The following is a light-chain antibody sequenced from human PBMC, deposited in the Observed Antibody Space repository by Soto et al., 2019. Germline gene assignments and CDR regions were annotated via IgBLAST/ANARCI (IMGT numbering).Light chain of an antibody. J-gene: IGLJ3*02. CDR2: TTD. V-gene: IGLV7-43*01. Sequence: QTVVTQEPSLTVSPGGTVTLTCASSTGAVTRGNYPSWFQQKPGQAPRTLIYTTDDKHSWTPARFSGSLLGGKAALTLSGVQPEDEAEYYCLLYYGGAHLMFGGGTKLTVL. CDR1: TGAVTRGNY. CDR3: LLYYGGAHLM.